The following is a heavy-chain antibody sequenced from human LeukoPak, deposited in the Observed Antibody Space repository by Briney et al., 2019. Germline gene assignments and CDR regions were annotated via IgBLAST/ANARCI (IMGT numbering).Heavy chain of an antibody. J-gene: IGHJ5*02. CDR2: IYYSGST. CDR1: GGSISSGDYY. D-gene: IGHD3-22*01. CDR3: ARHEDSSGYYNWFDP. Sequence: SETLSLTCTVSGGSISSGDYYWSWIRQPPGKGLEWIGYIYYSGSTYYNPSLKSRVTISVDTSKNQFSLKLSSVTAADTAVYYCARHEDSSGYYNWFDPWGQGTLVTVSS. V-gene: IGHV4-30-4*01.